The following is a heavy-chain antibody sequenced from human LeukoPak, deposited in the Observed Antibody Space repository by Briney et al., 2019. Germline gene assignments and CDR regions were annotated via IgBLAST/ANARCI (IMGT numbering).Heavy chain of an antibody. CDR2: IFYSGST. CDR3: ARVRRFYYDSSTKGAFDI. D-gene: IGHD3-22*01. V-gene: IGHV4-39*07. Sequence: GSLRLSCAASGFTFSSYGMSWVRQAPGKGLEWIGSIFYSGSTYYNPSLKSRVTISVDTSKKQFSLKLSSVTAADTAVYYCARVRRFYYDSSTKGAFDIWGQGTMVTVSS. CDR1: GFTFSSYG. J-gene: IGHJ3*02.